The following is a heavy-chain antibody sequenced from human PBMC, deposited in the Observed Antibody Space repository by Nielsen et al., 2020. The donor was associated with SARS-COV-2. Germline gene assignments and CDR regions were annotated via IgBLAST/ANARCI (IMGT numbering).Heavy chain of an antibody. Sequence: WIHQPPGKGLEWVSSISFSGDNTWYADSVKGRFTISRDNSKNTLYLQMNSVRAEDTAVYYCGRSQYNYYYMDVWAKGTTVTVSS. D-gene: IGHD2/OR15-2a*01. CDR2: ISFSGDNT. CDR3: GRSQYNYYYMDV. V-gene: IGHV3-23*01. J-gene: IGHJ6*03.